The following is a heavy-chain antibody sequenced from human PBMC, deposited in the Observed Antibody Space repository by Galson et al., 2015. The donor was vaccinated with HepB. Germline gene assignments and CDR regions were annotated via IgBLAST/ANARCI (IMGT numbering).Heavy chain of an antibody. J-gene: IGHJ6*02. CDR3: ARDWPAIVVVPAVRGQGMDV. CDR2: IWYDGSNK. D-gene: IGHD2-2*01. CDR1: GFTFRSYG. Sequence: SLRLSCAASGFTFRSYGMHWVRQAPGKGLEWVAVIWYDGSNKYYADSVKGRFTISRDNSKNTLYLQMNSLRAEDTAVYYCARDWPAIVVVPAVRGQGMDVWGQGTTVTVSS. V-gene: IGHV3-33*08.